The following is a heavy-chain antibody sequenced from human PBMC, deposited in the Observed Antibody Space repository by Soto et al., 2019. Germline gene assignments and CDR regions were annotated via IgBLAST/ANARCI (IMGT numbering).Heavy chain of an antibody. CDR3: ARAGYLGYCSGGSCYMPDY. CDR2: IYYSGST. Sequence: SETLSLTCTVSGGSINNYYWSWIRQPPGKGLEFIGYIYYSGSTNHNPSLKGRVTISVDTSKNQFSLKLTSVTAADTAVYYCARAGYLGYCSGGSCYMPDYWGQGSLVTVSS. J-gene: IGHJ4*02. V-gene: IGHV4-59*01. CDR1: GGSINNYY. D-gene: IGHD2-15*01.